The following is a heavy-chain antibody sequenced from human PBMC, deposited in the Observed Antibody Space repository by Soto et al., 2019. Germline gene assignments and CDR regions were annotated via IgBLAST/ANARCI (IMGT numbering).Heavy chain of an antibody. V-gene: IGHV1-69*01. D-gene: IGHD2-2*01. CDR1: GGTFSSYA. J-gene: IGHJ6*02. Sequence: QVQLVQSEAEVKKPGSSVKVSCTASGGTFSSYAISWVRQAPGQGLEWMGGIIPISGTANYAQKLQGRVTITADESTSTAYIELSSLRTEDKAVYYCARSQGSSTSLEIYYYYYYGMDVWGQGTTVTVSS. CDR2: IIPISGTA. CDR3: ARSQGSSTSLEIYYYYYYGMDV.